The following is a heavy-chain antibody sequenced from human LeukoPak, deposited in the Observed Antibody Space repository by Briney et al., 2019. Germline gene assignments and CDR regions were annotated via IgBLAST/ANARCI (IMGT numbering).Heavy chain of an antibody. Sequence: ASVKVSCKASGYTFTSYGISWVRQAPGQGLEWMGWISAYNGNTNYAQKLQGRVTMTTDTSTSTAYMELSSLRSEDTAVYYCARDQGEQWLDYNWFDPWGQGTLVTVSS. CDR1: GYTFTSYG. V-gene: IGHV1-18*01. CDR2: ISAYNGNT. CDR3: ARDQGEQWLDYNWFDP. D-gene: IGHD6-19*01. J-gene: IGHJ5*02.